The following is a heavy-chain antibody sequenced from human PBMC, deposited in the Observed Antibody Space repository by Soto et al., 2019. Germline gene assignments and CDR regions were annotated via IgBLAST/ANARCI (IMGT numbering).Heavy chain of an antibody. CDR2: ISSSSSYT. Sequence: GGSLRLSCAASGFTFSDYYMSWIRQATGKGLERVTYISSSSSYTNYADTVKGRFTISRDNAKNSLYLQMNSLRAEDLAVFYCARVIVPGGSYVDYWGQGTLVTVS. CDR3: ARVIVPGGSYVDY. D-gene: IGHD6-6*01. CDR1: GFTFSDYY. V-gene: IGHV3-11*05. J-gene: IGHJ4*03.